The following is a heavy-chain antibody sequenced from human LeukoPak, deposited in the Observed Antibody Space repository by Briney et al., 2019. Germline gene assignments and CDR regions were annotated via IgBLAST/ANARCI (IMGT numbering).Heavy chain of an antibody. Sequence: SETLSLTCAVHGGSFSGYYWSWIRQPPGKGLEWIGEINHSGSTNYNPSLKSRVTISVDTSKNQFSLKLSSVTAADTAVYYCASRGYSYGYWRGNWFDPWGQGTLVTVSS. CDR2: INHSGST. CDR3: ASRGYSYGYWRGNWFDP. CDR1: GGSFSGYY. J-gene: IGHJ5*02. V-gene: IGHV4-34*01. D-gene: IGHD5-18*01.